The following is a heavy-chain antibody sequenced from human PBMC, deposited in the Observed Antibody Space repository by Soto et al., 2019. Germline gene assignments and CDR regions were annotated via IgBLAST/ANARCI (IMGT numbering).Heavy chain of an antibody. CDR2: ISGSGGST. Sequence: EVQLLESGGGLVQPGGSLRLSCAASGFTFSSYAMSWVRQAPGKGLEGVSAISGSGGSTYYADSVKGRFTISRDNSKNTLYLQMNSLRAEDTAVYYCAKRATMVRGVTYPRRVGWGQGTLVTVSS. CDR3: AKRATMVRGVTYPRRVG. J-gene: IGHJ4*02. CDR1: GFTFSSYA. V-gene: IGHV3-23*01. D-gene: IGHD3-10*01.